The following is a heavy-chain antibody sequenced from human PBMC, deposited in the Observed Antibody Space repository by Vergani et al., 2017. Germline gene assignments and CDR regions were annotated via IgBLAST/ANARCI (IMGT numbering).Heavy chain of an antibody. V-gene: IGHV3-30-3*01. CDR3: ARATTSYYYYAGDY. Sequence: QVQLVESGGGVVQPGRSLRLSCAASGFTFNNYAIHWVRQAPGKGLEWVAVISYDGSTKYYADSVKGRFTISRDNSKNTLYLQMNSLRGEDTAVYYCARATTSYYYYAGDYWGQGTLVTVSS. J-gene: IGHJ4*02. CDR2: ISYDGSTK. D-gene: IGHD3-10*01. CDR1: GFTFNNYA.